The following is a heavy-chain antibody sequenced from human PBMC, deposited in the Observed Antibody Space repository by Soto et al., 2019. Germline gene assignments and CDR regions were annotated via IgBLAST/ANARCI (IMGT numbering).Heavy chain of an antibody. J-gene: IGHJ5*02. V-gene: IGHV6-1*01. CDR2: TYYRSKWYN. D-gene: IGHD2-15*01. Sequence: PSQTLSLTCAISGDSVSSNSAAWNWIRQSPSRGLEWLGRTYYRSKWYNDYAVSVKSRITINPDTSKNQFSLKLSSVTAADTAVYYCARVKHGQNVRSETLGGTAPIGWFDPWGQGTLVTVSS. CDR1: GDSVSSNSAA. CDR3: ARVKHGQNVRSETLGGTAPIGWFDP.